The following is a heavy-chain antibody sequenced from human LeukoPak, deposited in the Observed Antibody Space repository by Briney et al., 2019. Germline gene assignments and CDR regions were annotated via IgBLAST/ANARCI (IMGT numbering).Heavy chain of an antibody. V-gene: IGHV3-64*01. Sequence: GSLRLSCAASGFTFSSYAMHWVRQAPGKGLEFVSAISSNGGSTYYANSVKGRFTLSRDNSKNTLYLQMGSLRAEDMAVYCCARSFGSYFSYMDVWGKGTTVTVSS. CDR2: ISSNGGST. J-gene: IGHJ6*03. CDR1: GFTFSSYA. CDR3: ARSFGSYFSYMDV. D-gene: IGHD1-26*01.